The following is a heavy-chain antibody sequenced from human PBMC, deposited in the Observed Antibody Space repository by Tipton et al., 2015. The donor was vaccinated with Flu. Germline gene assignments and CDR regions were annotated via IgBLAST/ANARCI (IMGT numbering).Heavy chain of an antibody. V-gene: IGHV4-39*07. CDR2: VHYSGST. D-gene: IGHD4-17*01. CDR3: GAVTPGHWYFDL. J-gene: IGHJ2*01. Sequence: TLSLTCTVSGGSISSSSYHWGWIRQPPGMGLEWIGSVHYSGSTYQNPSLESRVTISVDTSKNQFSLKLSSVTAADTAVYYCGAVTPGHWYFDLWGRGTLVTVSS. CDR1: GGSISSSSYH.